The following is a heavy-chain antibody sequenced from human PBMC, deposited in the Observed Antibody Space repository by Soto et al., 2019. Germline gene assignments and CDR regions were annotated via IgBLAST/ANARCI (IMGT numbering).Heavy chain of an antibody. D-gene: IGHD2-15*01. CDR1: GFTFSSYS. Sequence: EVQLVESGGGLVKPGGSLRLSCAASGFTFSSYSMNWVRQAPGKGLEWVSSISSGSDYIFYADSVKGRFTISRDNAKSSLFLQLSSLRADDTAVYYCARAPVVAAANVWGQGTVVTVSS. J-gene: IGHJ3*01. CDR3: ARAPVVAAANV. CDR2: ISSGSDYI. V-gene: IGHV3-21*04.